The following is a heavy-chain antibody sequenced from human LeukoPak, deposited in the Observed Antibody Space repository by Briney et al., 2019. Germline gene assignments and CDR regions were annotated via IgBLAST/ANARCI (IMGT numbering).Heavy chain of an antibody. CDR1: GFTFSGYW. CDR2: IKQDGSEK. V-gene: IGHV3-7*01. Sequence: HTGGSLRLSCAASGFTFSGYWMSWLRQAPGKGLEWVANIKQDGSEKYYVDSVKGRFTISRDNAKNSLYLQMNSLRAEDTAVYYCARDRGFGQADVWGKGTTVTVSS. CDR3: ARDRGFGQADV. D-gene: IGHD3-10*01. J-gene: IGHJ6*04.